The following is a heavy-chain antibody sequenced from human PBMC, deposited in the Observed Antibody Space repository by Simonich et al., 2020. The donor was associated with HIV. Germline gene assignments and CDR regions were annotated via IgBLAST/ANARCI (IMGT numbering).Heavy chain of an antibody. Sequence: QVQLQESGPGLLKPSETLSLTCAVSGYSINSGYYWAWIRQPPGKCLEWIGNVYHSGSTSYNPSLKNRVTISVDTSKNQFSLRLTSVTAADTAVYYCAREVVATTDYWGQGTLVTVSS. CDR1: GYSINSGYY. V-gene: IGHV4-38-2*02. J-gene: IGHJ4*02. CDR3: AREVVATTDY. CDR2: VYHSGST. D-gene: IGHD5-12*01.